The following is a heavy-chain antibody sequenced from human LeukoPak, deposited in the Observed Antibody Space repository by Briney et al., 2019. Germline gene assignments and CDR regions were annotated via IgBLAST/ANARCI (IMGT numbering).Heavy chain of an antibody. CDR3: ATIVVVVAATSAPSYYYGMDV. J-gene: IGHJ6*02. Sequence: GSLRLSCAASGFTFSSYGMHWVRQAPGKGLEWVAFIRYDGSNKYYADSVKGRFTISRDNAKNSLYLQMNSLRAEDTAVYYCATIVVVVAATSAPSYYYGMDVWGQGTTVTVSS. D-gene: IGHD2-15*01. V-gene: IGHV3-30*02. CDR1: GFTFSSYG. CDR2: IRYDGSNK.